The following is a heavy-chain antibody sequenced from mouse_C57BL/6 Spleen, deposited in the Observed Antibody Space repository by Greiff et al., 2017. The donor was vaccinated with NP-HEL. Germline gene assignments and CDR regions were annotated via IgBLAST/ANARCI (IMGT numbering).Heavy chain of an antibody. D-gene: IGHD2-2*01. Sequence: QVQLQQSGAELVKPGASVKLSCKASGYTFTSYWMHWVKQRPGQGLEWIGMIHPGSGGTNYNEKFKSKATLTVDKSSSTAYMQLSSLTAEDSSVYYCAREVKTEYYDVDDWGQGASVTVAS. CDR3: AREVKTEYYDVDD. V-gene: IGHV1-64*01. CDR2: IHPGSGGT. CDR1: GYTFTSYW. J-gene: IGHJ4*01.